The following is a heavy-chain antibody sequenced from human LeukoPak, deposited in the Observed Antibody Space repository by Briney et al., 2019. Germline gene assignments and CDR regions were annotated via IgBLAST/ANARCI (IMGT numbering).Heavy chain of an antibody. J-gene: IGHJ4*02. CDR3: ARGEGATSIDY. V-gene: IGHV1-46*01. Sequence: ASVKVSCKASGGTFSSYAISWVRQAPGQGLEWMGIINPSGGSTSYAQKFQGRVTMTRDMSTSTVYMELSSLRSEDTAVYYCARGEGATSIDYWGQGTLVTVSS. D-gene: IGHD1-26*01. CDR2: INPSGGST. CDR1: GGTFSSYA.